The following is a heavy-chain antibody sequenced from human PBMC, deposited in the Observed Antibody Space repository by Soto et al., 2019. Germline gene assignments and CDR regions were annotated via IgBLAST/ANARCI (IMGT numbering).Heavy chain of an antibody. Sequence: EVQLVESGGGLVQPGGSLRLSCAASGFTFSSYWMSWVRQAPGKGLEWVAIIKQDGSDKHYVDSVKGRFTISRDNAKNSLYLQMKCLRAEDTTVYYCARNRDYAFDYWGRGTLVSASS. CDR1: GFTFSSYW. J-gene: IGHJ4*02. CDR2: IKQDGSDK. V-gene: IGHV3-7*01. D-gene: IGHD4-17*01. CDR3: ARNRDYAFDY.